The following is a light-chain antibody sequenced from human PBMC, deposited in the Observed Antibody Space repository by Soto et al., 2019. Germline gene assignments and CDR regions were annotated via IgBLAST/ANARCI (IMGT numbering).Light chain of an antibody. CDR2: GAS. J-gene: IGKJ2*01. CDR3: QQYNDRPTYT. CDR1: QSVSSN. Sequence: EIVMTQSPATLPVSPGERVTLSCRASQSVSSNLAWYQHKPGQAPRLLIYGASTRATGIPARFSGSGSETEFTLTISSLQSEDFVVYYCQQYNDRPTYTFGQGTKLEIK. V-gene: IGKV3-15*01.